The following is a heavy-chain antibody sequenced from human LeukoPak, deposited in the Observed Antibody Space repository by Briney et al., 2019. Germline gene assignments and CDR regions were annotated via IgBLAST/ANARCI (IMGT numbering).Heavy chain of an antibody. CDR1: GYTFTSYG. Sequence: ASEKVPCKASGYTFTSYGISWVRQAPGQGLEWMGWLSAYNGNTKYAQKLQGRDTMTRDTSTSTVYMELSSLRSEDTAVYYCARESLRYSYGVFDYWGQGTLVTVSS. J-gene: IGHJ4*02. CDR3: ARESLRYSYGVFDY. V-gene: IGHV1-18*01. D-gene: IGHD5-18*01. CDR2: LSAYNGNT.